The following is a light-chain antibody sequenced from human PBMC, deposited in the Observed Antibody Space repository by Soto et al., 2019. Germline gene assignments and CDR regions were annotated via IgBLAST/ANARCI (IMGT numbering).Light chain of an antibody. J-gene: IGLJ1*01. CDR2: EVS. V-gene: IGLV2-14*01. CDR3: CSYTSSTNYV. Sequence: VLTQPASVSGSPGQSITISCTGASSDISIYNYVSWYQQHPGKAPKLIIYEVSNRPSGISNRFSGAKSGNTASLTISGLQVEDEADYYCCSYTSSTNYVFGAGTKVTVL. CDR1: SSDISIYNY.